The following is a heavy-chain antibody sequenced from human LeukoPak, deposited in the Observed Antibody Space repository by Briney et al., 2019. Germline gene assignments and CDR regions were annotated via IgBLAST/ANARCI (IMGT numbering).Heavy chain of an antibody. CDR2: MNPNSGNT. CDR1: GYTFTSYD. CDR3: ARSLVMTTVTTMHYYYYGLDV. Sequence: ASVKVSCKASGYTFTSYDINWVRQAPGQGLEWMGWMNPNSGNTGYAQQFQGRVTMTRNTSISTAYMELSSLRSEDTAVYYCARSLVMTTVTTMHYYYYGLDVWGQGTTVTVSS. V-gene: IGHV1-8*01. J-gene: IGHJ6*02. D-gene: IGHD4-4*01.